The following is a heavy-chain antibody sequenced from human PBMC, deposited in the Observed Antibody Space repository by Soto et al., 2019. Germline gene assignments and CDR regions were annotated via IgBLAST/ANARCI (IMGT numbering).Heavy chain of an antibody. CDR1: GYSFTSYW. CDR2: IYPGDSDT. CDR3: ASELSCSSTSCYRVPCAFDI. V-gene: IGHV5-51*01. J-gene: IGHJ3*02. Sequence: GESLKISCKGSGYSFTSYWIGWVRQMPGKGLEWMGIIYPGDSDTRYSPSFQGQVTISADKSISTAYLQWSSLKASDTAIYYCASELSCSSTSCYRVPCAFDIWGQGTMVTVSS. D-gene: IGHD2-2*02.